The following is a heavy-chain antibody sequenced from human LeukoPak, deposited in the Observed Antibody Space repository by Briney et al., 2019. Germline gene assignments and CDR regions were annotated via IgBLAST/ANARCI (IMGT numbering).Heavy chain of an antibody. CDR1: GFTFSSYA. Sequence: GGSLRLSCAASGFTFSSYAMSWVRQAPGKWLEWVSAITGSGGSTYYADSVKGRFTISRDNSKNTLYLQMNSLRAEDTAVYYCAKVYKPRPSSSSRAKEYYWYFDLWGRGTLVTVSS. D-gene: IGHD6-13*01. V-gene: IGHV3-23*01. CDR2: ITGSGGST. J-gene: IGHJ2*01. CDR3: AKVYKPRPSSSSRAKEYYWYFDL.